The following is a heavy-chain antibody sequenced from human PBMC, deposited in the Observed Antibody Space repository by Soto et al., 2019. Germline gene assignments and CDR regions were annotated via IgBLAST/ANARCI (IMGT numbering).Heavy chain of an antibody. V-gene: IGHV3-23*01. D-gene: IGHD4-17*01. J-gene: IGHJ4*02. CDR3: AKGFDYGDTKHIGH. Sequence: PGGSLRLSCAAPGFDFSTHALTWVRQAPGKGLEWLSSITNTGITTHYADSVKGRFTISRENSRNTLHLQLNNLRVDDTAVYYCAKGFDYGDTKHIGHWGQGTLVTVSS. CDR1: GFDFSTHA. CDR2: ITNTGITT.